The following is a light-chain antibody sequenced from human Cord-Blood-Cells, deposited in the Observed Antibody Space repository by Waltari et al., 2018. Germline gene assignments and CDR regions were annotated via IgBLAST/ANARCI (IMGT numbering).Light chain of an antibody. J-gene: IGLJ2*01. Sequence: QSALTQPRSVSGSPGQSVTISCTGTSSDVGGYNYVSWYQQHPGKAPKLMIYDVSKRPSGVPDRFSASKSGNTASLTSSGLQAEDEADYYCCSYAGSYTFVVFGGGTKLTVL. CDR1: SSDVGGYNY. CDR3: CSYAGSYTFVV. CDR2: DVS. V-gene: IGLV2-11*01.